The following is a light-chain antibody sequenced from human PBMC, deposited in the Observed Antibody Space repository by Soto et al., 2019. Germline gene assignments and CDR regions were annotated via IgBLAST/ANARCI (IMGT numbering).Light chain of an antibody. CDR1: SDDIGGYDY. Sequence: QSILPQTPSASGSPGQSVTISCTGSSDDIGGYDYVSWYQHHPGRTPKLIIYEVNKRPSGVPDRFSGSKSGNTASLTVSGLQAEDGADYYCSSYAEKKNFVVFGSGTKVTVL. CDR2: EVN. CDR3: SSYAEKKNFVV. V-gene: IGLV2-8*01. J-gene: IGLJ1*01.